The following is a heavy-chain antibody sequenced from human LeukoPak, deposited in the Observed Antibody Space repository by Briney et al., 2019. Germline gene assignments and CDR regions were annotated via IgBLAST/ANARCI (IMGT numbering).Heavy chain of an antibody. J-gene: IGHJ4*02. D-gene: IGHD6-19*01. CDR3: AKGGYSSGWRNYFDY. CDR2: ISATGGST. V-gene: IGHV3-23*01. CDR1: GFTFSAFA. Sequence: GGSLRLSCAASGFTFSAFAMTWVRQAPGKGLEWVSTISATGGSTYYADSVKGRFTISRDNSKDTLYLQMNSLRAEDTAVYYCAKGGYSSGWRNYFDYWGQGTLVTVSS.